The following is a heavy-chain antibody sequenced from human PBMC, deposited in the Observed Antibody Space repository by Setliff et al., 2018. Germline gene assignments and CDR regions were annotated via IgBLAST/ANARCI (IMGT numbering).Heavy chain of an antibody. CDR2: ISTTGSTE. V-gene: IGHV3-48*03. Sequence: GSLRLSCAASGFIFSSYEMNWVRQAPGKGLEWVSYISTTGSTENYADSVKGRFTISRDNSKSTLYLQMNSLRAEDTAIYYCAKDKDVRVDYFDYWGPGTLVTVSS. J-gene: IGHJ4*02. D-gene: IGHD3-10*01. CDR3: AKDKDVRVDYFDY. CDR1: GFIFSSYE.